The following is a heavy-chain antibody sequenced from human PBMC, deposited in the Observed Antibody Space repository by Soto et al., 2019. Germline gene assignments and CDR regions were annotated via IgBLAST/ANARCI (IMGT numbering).Heavy chain of an antibody. CDR1: GFSFISNY. D-gene: IGHD1-1*01. Sequence: GSLRLSCAASGFSFISNYMSWIRQAPGKGLEWVSYIVPSGDTMYYADSVKGRFTISRDNAKNSLYLQMNNLRAEDTAVYYCATGHWQLEYWGQGTLVTVSS. CDR2: IVPSGDTM. V-gene: IGHV3-11*01. CDR3: ATGHWQLEY. J-gene: IGHJ4*02.